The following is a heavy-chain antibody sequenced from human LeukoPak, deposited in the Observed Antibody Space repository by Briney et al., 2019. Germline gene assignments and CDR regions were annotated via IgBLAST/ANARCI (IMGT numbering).Heavy chain of an antibody. Sequence: PGGSLRLSCAASGFSFSSYAMSWVCQAPGKGLEWVSTISASGHSTYYAASVKGRFTISRDNSQHTLSLQMNSLRAEDTALYYCAKGKVNHDGAFDIWGQGTMVTVSS. CDR2: ISASGHST. CDR3: AKGKVNHDGAFDI. V-gene: IGHV3-23*01. D-gene: IGHD1-14*01. CDR1: GFSFSSYA. J-gene: IGHJ3*02.